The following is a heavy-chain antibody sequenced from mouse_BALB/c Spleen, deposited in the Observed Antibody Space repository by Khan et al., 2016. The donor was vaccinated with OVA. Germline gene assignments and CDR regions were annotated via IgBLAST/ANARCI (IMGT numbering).Heavy chain of an antibody. V-gene: IGHV5-6*01. CDR2: ISSGGSYT. CDR3: ARIAYYYDSEGFDY. D-gene: IGHD1-1*01. Sequence: MQLEESGGDLVKPEGSLKLSCAASGFTFSTYGMSWVRQTPDKRLEWVATISSGGSYTYYPDSVQGRFTISRDNAKNTLYLQMSSLKSEDTAMFYCARIAYYYDSEGFDYWGQGTLVTVSA. J-gene: IGHJ3*01. CDR1: GFTFSTYG.